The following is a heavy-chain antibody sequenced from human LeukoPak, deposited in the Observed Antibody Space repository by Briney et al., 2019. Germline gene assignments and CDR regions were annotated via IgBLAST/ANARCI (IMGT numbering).Heavy chain of an antibody. CDR3: ARPGDDFGSSWYY. CDR1: GYTFTSYA. CDR2: INAGNGNT. Sequence: ASVKVSCKASGYTFTSYAMHWVRQAPGQRLEWVGWINAGNGNTKYSQKFQGRVTITRDTSASTAYIDLRSLRSDDTAVYYCARPGDDFGSSWYYWGQGTLVTVSS. J-gene: IGHJ4*02. D-gene: IGHD6-13*01. V-gene: IGHV1-3*01.